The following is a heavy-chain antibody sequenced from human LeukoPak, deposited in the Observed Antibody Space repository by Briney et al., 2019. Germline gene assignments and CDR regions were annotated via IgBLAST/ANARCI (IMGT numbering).Heavy chain of an antibody. D-gene: IGHD5-18*01. CDR2: IHYSGST. J-gene: IGHJ3*02. CDR1: GGSISSTTYY. CDR3: APDTAMGDDAFDI. Sequence: SETLSLTCTVSGGSISSTTYYWAGIRQPPGKGLEGIGSIHYSGSTYYKPSLKIRVTISVDTSKNQFSLKLSSVTAADTAVYYCAPDTAMGDDAFDIWGQGTMVTVSS. V-gene: IGHV4-39*01.